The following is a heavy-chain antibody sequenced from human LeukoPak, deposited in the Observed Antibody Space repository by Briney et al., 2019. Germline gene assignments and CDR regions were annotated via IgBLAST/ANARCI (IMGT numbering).Heavy chain of an antibody. J-gene: IGHJ4*02. Sequence: SETLSLTCTVSGGSISSSSYYWGWIRQPPGKGLEWIGSIYYSGSTYYNPSLKSRVTISVDTSKNQFSLKLSSVTAADTAVYYCARGGGSYFLGKIWGQGTLVTVSS. CDR1: GGSISSSSYY. V-gene: IGHV4-39*01. CDR2: IYYSGST. CDR3: ARGGGSYFLGKI. D-gene: IGHD1-26*01.